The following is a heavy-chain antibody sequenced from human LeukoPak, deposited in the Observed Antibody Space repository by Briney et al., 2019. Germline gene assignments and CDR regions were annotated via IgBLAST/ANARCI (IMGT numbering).Heavy chain of an antibody. D-gene: IGHD3-10*01. V-gene: IGHV4-38-2*01. CDR3: ARYGSGSYSTFDY. Sequence: SETMSLTCAVYGYSISSGYYWGWIRQPPGKGLEWIGSIYHSGSTYYNPSLKSRVTISVDTSKNQFSLKLSSVTAADTAVYYCARYGSGSYSTFDYWGQGTLVTVSS. CDR2: IYHSGST. J-gene: IGHJ4*02. CDR1: GYSISSGYY.